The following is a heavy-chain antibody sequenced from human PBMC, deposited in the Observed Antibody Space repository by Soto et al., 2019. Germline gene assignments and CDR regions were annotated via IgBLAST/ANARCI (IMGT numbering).Heavy chain of an antibody. V-gene: IGHV1-2*02. Sequence: QVQMVQSGAGVKKPGASVKVSCKASGNSFTGYYVHWVRQAPGQGLEWMGWINPKSGGTNYAQKFQGRVTMTRDTSINTAYMELSSLRSDDTAVYFCARDGVVPTMDWGQGTLVTVSS. CDR1: GNSFTGYY. CDR2: INPKSGGT. CDR3: ARDGVVPTMD. J-gene: IGHJ4*02. D-gene: IGHD5-12*01.